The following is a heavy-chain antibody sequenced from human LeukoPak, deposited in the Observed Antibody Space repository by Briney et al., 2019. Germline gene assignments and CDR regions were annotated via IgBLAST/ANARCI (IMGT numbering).Heavy chain of an antibody. V-gene: IGHV1-2*02. CDR3: ARLINGGRAFDI. Sequence: ASVKVSCKTSGYIFTGYYLHWVRQAPGQGLEWMGWITPNNGGTNYAQNLQGRVTITRDTSMSTAHMELTSLRSDDTAIYYCARLINGGRAFDIWGQGTVVTVSS. CDR1: GYIFTGYY. D-gene: IGHD3-16*01. J-gene: IGHJ3*02. CDR2: ITPNNGGT.